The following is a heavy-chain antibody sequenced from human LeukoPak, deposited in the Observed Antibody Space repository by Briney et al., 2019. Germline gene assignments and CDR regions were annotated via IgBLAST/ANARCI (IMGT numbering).Heavy chain of an antibody. D-gene: IGHD3-10*01. CDR1: GFTLSSYD. Sequence: GGSLTLSCAASGFTLSSYDMHGLRHAPGKGLEGVAVIWYDGSNKYYADSVKGRFTISRDNSKNTLYLQMNSLRAEDTAVYYCARPQYYYGSGSPIDYWGQGTVVTVPS. CDR3: ARPQYYYGSGSPIDY. V-gene: IGHV3-33*01. J-gene: IGHJ4*02. CDR2: IWYDGSNK.